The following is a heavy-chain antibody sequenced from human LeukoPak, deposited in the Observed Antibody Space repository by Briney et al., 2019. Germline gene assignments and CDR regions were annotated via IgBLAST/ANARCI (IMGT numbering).Heavy chain of an antibody. V-gene: IGHV4-59*01. D-gene: IGHD6-13*01. CDR2: IYNSGSA. J-gene: IGHJ4*02. Sequence: TPSETLSLTCTVSGGSISTYYWSWIRQPPGKGLEWIGYIYNSGSANYNPSLQSRVTILIDTSKKQFSLKVSSVTAADTAVYYCAREAADGTGGFDYWGQGTLVTVSS. CDR1: GGSISTYY. CDR3: AREAADGTGGFDY.